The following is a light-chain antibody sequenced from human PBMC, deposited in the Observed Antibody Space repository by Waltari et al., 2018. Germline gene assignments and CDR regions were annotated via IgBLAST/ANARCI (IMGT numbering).Light chain of an antibody. Sequence: SYELTQPPSVSVSPGQTARITCSGDALHKKYAYWYQQKSGQAPVLVIYEDSKRPSGIPERFSGSSSGTMATLTISGAQVEDEADYYCYSTDSSGNHYVVFGGGTKLTVL. CDR3: YSTDSSGNHYVV. CDR1: ALHKKY. CDR2: EDS. V-gene: IGLV3-10*01. J-gene: IGLJ2*01.